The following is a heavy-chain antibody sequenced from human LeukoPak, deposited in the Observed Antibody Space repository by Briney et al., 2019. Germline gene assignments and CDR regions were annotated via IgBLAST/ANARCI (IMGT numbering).Heavy chain of an antibody. V-gene: IGHV3-9*01. D-gene: IGHD3-22*01. J-gene: IGHJ4*02. CDR1: GSTFDDYA. Sequence: GGSLRLSCAASGSTFDDYAMHWVRQAPGKGLEWVSGISWNSGSIGYADSVKGRFTISRDNAKNSLYLQMNSLRAEDTALYYCAKGMWEGYSYDSSGLLGFDSWGQGTLVSVSS. CDR3: AKGMWEGYSYDSSGLLGFDS. CDR2: ISWNSGSI.